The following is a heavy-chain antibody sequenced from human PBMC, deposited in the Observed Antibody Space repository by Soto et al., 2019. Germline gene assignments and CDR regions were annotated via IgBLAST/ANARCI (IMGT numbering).Heavy chain of an antibody. D-gene: IGHD6-19*01. Sequence: VQLVESGGGLVQPGGSLRLSCAASGFTFSNYWMHWVRQAPGKGLVWIGYIYYSGSTNYNPSLKSRVTISVHTSKNQFSLKLSSVTAADTAVYYCARQSRYSSGWYYYYGMDVWGQGTTVTVSS. CDR3: ARQSRYSSGWYYYYGMDV. CDR2: IYYSGST. J-gene: IGHJ6*02. V-gene: IGHV4-59*01. CDR1: GFTFSNYW.